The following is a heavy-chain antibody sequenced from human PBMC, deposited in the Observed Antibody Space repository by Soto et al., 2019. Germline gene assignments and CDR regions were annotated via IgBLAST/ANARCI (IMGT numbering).Heavy chain of an antibody. CDR2: IKQDGSEK. CDR1: GFTFSSYW. D-gene: IGHD6-13*01. Sequence: GSLRLSCAASGFTFSSYWMSWIRQAPGKGLEWVAHIKQDGSEKYYVDSVKGRFTISRDNAKKSLYLQMNSLRAEDTAIYYCVTSRNWYFDYWGQGTLVTVSS. V-gene: IGHV3-7*05. J-gene: IGHJ4*02. CDR3: VTSRNWYFDY.